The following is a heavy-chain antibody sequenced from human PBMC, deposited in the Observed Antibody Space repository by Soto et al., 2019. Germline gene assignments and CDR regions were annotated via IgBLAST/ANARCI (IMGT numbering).Heavy chain of an antibody. CDR3: ARVRYYYGSGIPAGCLDY. J-gene: IGHJ4*02. Sequence: PSETLSLTCAVSGGSISSGGYSWSWIRQPPGKGLEWIGYIYYSGSTNYNPSLKSRVTISVDTSKNQFSLKLSSVTAADTAVYYCARVRYYYGSGIPAGCLDYWGQGTLVTVS. CDR1: GGSISSGGYS. V-gene: IGHV4-61*08. D-gene: IGHD3-10*01. CDR2: IYYSGST.